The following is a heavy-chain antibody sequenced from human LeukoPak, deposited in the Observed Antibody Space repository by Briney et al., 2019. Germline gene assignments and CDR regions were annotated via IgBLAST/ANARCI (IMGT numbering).Heavy chain of an antibody. CDR3: ARARGTLPLRPYYYMDV. CDR2: IYYSGST. V-gene: IGHV4-59*01. D-gene: IGHD1/OR15-1a*01. CDR1: GGSISSYY. Sequence: SETLSPTCTVSGGSISSYYWSWIRQPPGKGLEWIGYIYYSGSTNYNPSLKSRVTISVDTSKNQFSLKLSSVTAADTAVYYCARARGTLPLRPYYYMDVWGKGTTVTVSS. J-gene: IGHJ6*03.